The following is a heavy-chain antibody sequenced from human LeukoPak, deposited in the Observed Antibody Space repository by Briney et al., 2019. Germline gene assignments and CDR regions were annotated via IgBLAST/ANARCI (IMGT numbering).Heavy chain of an antibody. CDR1: GFTFSSYA. CDR3: ARGPATKLRYFDWLSSHFGY. Sequence: QPGGSLRLSCAASGFTFSSYAMHWVRQAPGKGMEWVAVISYDGSNKYYADSVKGRFTISRDNSKNTLYLQMNSLRAEDTAFYYGARGPATKLRYFDWLSSHFGYWGQGTLVTVSS. CDR2: ISYDGSNK. J-gene: IGHJ4*02. V-gene: IGHV3-30-3*01. D-gene: IGHD3-9*01.